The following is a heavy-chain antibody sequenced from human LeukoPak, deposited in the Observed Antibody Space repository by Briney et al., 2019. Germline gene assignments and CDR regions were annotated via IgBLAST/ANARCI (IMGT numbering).Heavy chain of an antibody. V-gene: IGHV3-7*01. CDR3: ARNPGIAAAGTREYYYYMDV. Sequence: GGSLRLSCAASGFTFSSYWMSWVRQAPGKGLEWVANIKQDGSEKYYVDSVKGRSTISRDNAKNSLYLQMNSLRAEDTAVYYCARNPGIAAAGTREYYYYMDVWGKGTTVTVSS. J-gene: IGHJ6*03. D-gene: IGHD6-13*01. CDR2: IKQDGSEK. CDR1: GFTFSSYW.